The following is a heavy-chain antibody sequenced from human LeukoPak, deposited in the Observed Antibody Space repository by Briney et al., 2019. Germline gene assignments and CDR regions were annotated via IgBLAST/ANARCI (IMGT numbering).Heavy chain of an antibody. CDR2: ISSNGGST. CDR3: ARSGGYYYYGMDV. J-gene: IGHJ6*02. V-gene: IGHV3-64*01. Sequence: GGSLKLSCAASGFTFSSYAMHWVRQAPGKGLKYVSAISSNGGSTYYANSVKGRFTISRDNSKNTLYLQMGSLRAEDMAVYYCARSGGYYYYGMDVWGQGTTVTVSS. CDR1: GFTFSSYA. D-gene: IGHD4-23*01.